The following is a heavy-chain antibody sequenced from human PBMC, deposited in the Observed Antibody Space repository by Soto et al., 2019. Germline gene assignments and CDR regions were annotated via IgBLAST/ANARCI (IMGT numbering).Heavy chain of an antibody. D-gene: IGHD3-10*01. J-gene: IGHJ5*02. V-gene: IGHV3-15*01. CDR2: IKSKTDGGTT. CDR1: GFTFSNAW. Sequence: EVQLVESGGGLVKPGGSLRLSCAASGFTFSNAWMSWVHQAPGKGLEWVGRIKSKTDGGTTDYAAPVKGRFTISRDDSKNTLYLQMNSLKTEDTAVYYCTTDRGRLNRFDPWGQGTLVTVSS. CDR3: TTDRGRLNRFDP.